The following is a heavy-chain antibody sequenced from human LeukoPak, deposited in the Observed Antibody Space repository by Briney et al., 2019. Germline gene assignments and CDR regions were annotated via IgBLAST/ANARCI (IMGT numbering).Heavy chain of an antibody. V-gene: IGHV4-61*08. J-gene: IGHJ6*03. CDR1: GGSISSGGYS. CDR3: ARDIGFGYSSSRYYYYMDV. D-gene: IGHD6-13*01. CDR2: IYYSGST. Sequence: PSETLSLTCAVSGGSISSGGYSWSWIRQPPGKGLEWIGYIYYSGSTNYNPSLKSRVTISVDTSKNQFPLKLSSVTAADTAVYYCARDIGFGYSSSRYYYYMDVWGKGTTVTISS.